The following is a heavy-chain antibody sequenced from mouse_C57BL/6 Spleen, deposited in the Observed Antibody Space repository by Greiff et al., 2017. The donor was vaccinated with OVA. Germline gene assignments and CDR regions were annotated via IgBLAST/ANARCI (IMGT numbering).Heavy chain of an antibody. CDR1: GYTFTSYW. D-gene: IGHD1-1*01. CDR3: ARPTTVVASPYYFDY. Sequence: QVQLQQPGAELVKPGASVKLSCKASGYTFTSYWMPWVNRSPGQGLEWIGLIHPNSGSTNYNEKFKSKATLTVDKSSSTAYMQLSSLTSEDSAVYYCARPTTVVASPYYFDYWGQGTTLTVSS. V-gene: IGHV1-64*01. J-gene: IGHJ2*01. CDR2: IHPNSGST.